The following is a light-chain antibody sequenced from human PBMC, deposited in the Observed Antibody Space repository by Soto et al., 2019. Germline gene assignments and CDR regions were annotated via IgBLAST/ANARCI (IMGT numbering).Light chain of an antibody. CDR1: SSNIGSNY. Sequence: QSVLTQPPSASGTPGQRVTISCSGSSSNIGSNYVYWYQQLPGTAPKLLIYRNNQRPSGVPDRFSVSKSGTSASLAISGRRSEDEADYYCAAWDDSLSVIWVFGGGTKLTVL. J-gene: IGLJ3*02. CDR2: RNN. V-gene: IGLV1-47*01. CDR3: AAWDDSLSVIWV.